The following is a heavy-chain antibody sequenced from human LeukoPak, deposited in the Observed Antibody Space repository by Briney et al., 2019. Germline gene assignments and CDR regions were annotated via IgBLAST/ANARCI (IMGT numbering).Heavy chain of an antibody. V-gene: IGHV4-59*01. CDR2: IYYSGST. Sequence: SETLSLTCTVSGGSISSYYWSWIRQPPGKGLEWIGYIYYSGSTNYNPSLKSRVTISVDTSKNQFSLKLSSVTAADTAVYYCARMGIAVAGTSGEQENWFDPWGQGTLVTVSS. D-gene: IGHD6-19*01. J-gene: IGHJ5*02. CDR3: ARMGIAVAGTSGEQENWFDP. CDR1: GGSISSYY.